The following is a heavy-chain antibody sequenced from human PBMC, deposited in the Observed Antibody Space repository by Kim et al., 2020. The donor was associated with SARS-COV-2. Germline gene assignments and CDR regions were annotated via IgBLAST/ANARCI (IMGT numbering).Heavy chain of an antibody. D-gene: IGHD3-22*01. J-gene: IGHJ4*02. V-gene: IGHV3-23*01. Sequence: GKGRFTISRDNSKNTLYLQMNSLRAGDTAVYYCAKDGRIYYYDSSGYLDYWGQGTLVTVSS. CDR3: AKDGRIYYYDSSGYLDY.